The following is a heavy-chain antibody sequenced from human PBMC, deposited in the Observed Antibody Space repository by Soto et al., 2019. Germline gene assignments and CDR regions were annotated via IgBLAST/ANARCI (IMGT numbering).Heavy chain of an antibody. Sequence: SETLSLTCAVSGCSISSSNWWSWVRQPPGKGLEWIGEIYHSGSTNYNPSLKSRVTISVDKSKNQFSLKLSSVTAADTAVYYCARAPFAGSSGAIDYWGQGTLVTVSS. CDR1: GCSISSSNW. V-gene: IGHV4-4*02. J-gene: IGHJ4*02. CDR3: ARAPFAGSSGAIDY. D-gene: IGHD6-19*01. CDR2: IYHSGST.